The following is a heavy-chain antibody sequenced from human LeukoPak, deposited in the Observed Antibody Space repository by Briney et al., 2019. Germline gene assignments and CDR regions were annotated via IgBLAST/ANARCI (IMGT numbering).Heavy chain of an antibody. J-gene: IGHJ4*02. CDR1: GYSFTSYW. V-gene: IGHV5-10-1*01. CDR2: IDPSDSYT. CDR3: PTSPQYCSSTSCCFAY. D-gene: IGHD2-2*01. Sequence: GESLRISCKGSGYSFTSYWISWVRQMPGKGLEWMGRIDPSDSYTNYSSSFQGHVTISADKSISTAYLQWSSLKASDPPMYYCPTSPQYCSSTSCCFAYGGQGPRVTVS.